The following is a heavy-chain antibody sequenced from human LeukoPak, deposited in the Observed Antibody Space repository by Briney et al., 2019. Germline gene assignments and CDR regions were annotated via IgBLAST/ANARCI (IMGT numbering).Heavy chain of an antibody. CDR3: ARVIHGGKEDY. V-gene: IGHV3-48*03. Sequence: PGGSLRLSCAASGFTFSSYEMNWVRQAPGKGLEWVSYISSSGSTIYYADSVKGRFTISRDNSKNTLYLQMNSLRAEDTAVYYRARVIHGGKEDYWGQGTLVTVSS. J-gene: IGHJ4*02. CDR2: ISSSGSTI. CDR1: GFTFSSYE. D-gene: IGHD4-23*01.